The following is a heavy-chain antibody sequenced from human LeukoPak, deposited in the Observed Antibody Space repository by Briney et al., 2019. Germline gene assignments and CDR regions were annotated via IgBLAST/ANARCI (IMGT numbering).Heavy chain of an antibody. J-gene: IGHJ5*02. V-gene: IGHV4-34*01. D-gene: IGHD3-10*01. CDR2: INHSGST. CDR3: ARRLTMVRGVIPENWFDP. Sequence: SETLSLTCFVSGDSLSSGYYWSWIRQPPGKGLEWIGEINHSGSTNYNPSLKSRVTISVDTSKNQFSLKLSSVTAADTAVYYCARRLTMVRGVIPENWFDPWGQGTLVTVSS. CDR1: GDSLSSGYY.